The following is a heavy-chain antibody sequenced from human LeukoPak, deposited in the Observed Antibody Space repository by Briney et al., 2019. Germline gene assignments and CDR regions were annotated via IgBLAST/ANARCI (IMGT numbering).Heavy chain of an antibody. D-gene: IGHD3-10*01. CDR1: GYSISSGYY. Sequence: SETLSLTCAVSGYSISSGYYWGWIRQPPGKGLAWIGSIYHSGSTYYTPSLKSRVTISVDTSKNQFSLKLSSVTAADTAVYYCARRSYYYGSGTDYWGQGTLVTVSS. V-gene: IGHV4-38-2*01. CDR2: IYHSGST. J-gene: IGHJ4*02. CDR3: ARRSYYYGSGTDY.